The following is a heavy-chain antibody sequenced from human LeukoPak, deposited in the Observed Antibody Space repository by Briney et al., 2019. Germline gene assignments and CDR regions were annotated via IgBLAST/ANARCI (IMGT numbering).Heavy chain of an antibody. CDR3: AKGDTTWELPHDD. D-gene: IGHD1-26*01. CDR1: GGSISTSSYY. V-gene: IGHV4-39*07. J-gene: IGHJ4*02. CDR2: IYYSGST. Sequence: SETLSLTCTVSGGSISTSSYYWGWIRQPPGEGLECIGNIYYSGSTYYNPSLKSRVTISVDTSKNQFSLKLSSVTAADTAVYYCAKGDTTWELPHDDWGQGTLVTVSS.